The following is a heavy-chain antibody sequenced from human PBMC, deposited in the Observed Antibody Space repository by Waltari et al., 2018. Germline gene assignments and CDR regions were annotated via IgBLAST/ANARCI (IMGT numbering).Heavy chain of an antibody. CDR1: GFTVSSYA. J-gene: IGHJ4*02. CDR2: ISGSGGST. Sequence: EVQLLESGGGLVQPGGSLRLSCAASGFTVSSYAMSWDRQAPGKGLEWVSAISGSGGSTYYADSVKGRFTISRDNSKNTLYLQMNSLRAEDTAVYYCAKDRGSGWCGDYWGQGTLVTVSS. CDR3: AKDRGSGWCGDY. V-gene: IGHV3-23*01. D-gene: IGHD6-19*01.